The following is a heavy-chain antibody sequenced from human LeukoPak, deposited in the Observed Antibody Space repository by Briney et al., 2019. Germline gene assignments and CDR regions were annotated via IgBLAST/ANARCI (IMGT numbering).Heavy chain of an antibody. CDR1: EFSFSSYA. D-gene: IGHD6-19*01. CDR3: GRPTKYWLVRGNGVDV. Sequence: PGRSLRLSCAASEFSFSSYAMTWVRQAPGQGLEWVSSIDAGGGDTYHSDSVKGRFTISRDNSMNTLYLQMNSLRADDTAVYYCGRPTKYWLVRGNGVDVWGQGTTVTVSS. J-gene: IGHJ6*02. CDR2: IDAGGGDT. V-gene: IGHV3-23*01.